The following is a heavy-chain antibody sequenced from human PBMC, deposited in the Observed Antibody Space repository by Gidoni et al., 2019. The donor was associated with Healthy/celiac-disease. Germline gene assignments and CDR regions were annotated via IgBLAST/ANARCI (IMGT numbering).Heavy chain of an antibody. CDR1: GGPISSYY. J-gene: IGHJ4*02. V-gene: IGHV4-59*01. CDR3: ARSLSSGWSQINYFDY. D-gene: IGHD6-19*01. CDR2: IYYSGST. Sequence: QVQLQESGPGLVKPSETLSLTCTVPGGPISSYYWSWIRQPPGKGLEWIGYIYYSGSTNYNPSLKSRVTISVDTSKNQFSLKLSSVTAADTAVYYCARSLSSGWSQINYFDYWGQGTLVTVSS.